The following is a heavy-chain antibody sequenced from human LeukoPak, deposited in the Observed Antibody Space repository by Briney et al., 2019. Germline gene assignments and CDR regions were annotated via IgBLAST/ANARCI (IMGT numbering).Heavy chain of an antibody. J-gene: IGHJ4*02. V-gene: IGHV4-31*03. CDR1: GGSISSGDYC. CDR3: ARGSTLIRGFDY. Sequence: TSETLFLSCTVSGGSISSGDYCWNWIRQHPVKSLEWIGYILFSGSAYYNPSLKSRVTISVDTSKNQFSLKLSSVTAADTAVYYCARGSTLIRGFDYWGQGTLVTVSS. D-gene: IGHD3-10*01. CDR2: ILFSGSA.